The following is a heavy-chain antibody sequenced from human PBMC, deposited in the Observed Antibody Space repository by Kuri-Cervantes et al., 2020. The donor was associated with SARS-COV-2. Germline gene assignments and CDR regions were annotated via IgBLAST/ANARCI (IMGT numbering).Heavy chain of an antibody. CDR2: IYHSGST. CDR1: GGSISSGGYY. V-gene: IGHV4-30-2*02. CDR3: ARALSDLSNVLLWFGEKLRFDP. Sequence: SETLSLTCTGSGGSISSGGYYWSWIRQPPGKGLEWIGYIYHSGSTYYNPSLKSRVTISVDTSKNQFSLKLSSVTAADTAVYYCARALSDLSNVLLWFGEKLRFDPWGQGTLVTVSS. J-gene: IGHJ5*02. D-gene: IGHD3-10*01.